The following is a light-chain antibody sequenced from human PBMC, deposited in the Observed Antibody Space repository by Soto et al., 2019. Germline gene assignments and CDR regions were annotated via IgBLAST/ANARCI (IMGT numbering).Light chain of an antibody. CDR1: QSVSSSY. V-gene: IGKV3-20*01. CDR3: QQYGSSPYT. J-gene: IGKJ2*01. Sequence: EIVLTQSPGTLSLSPGESATLSCRASQSVSSSYLAWYQQKPGQAPRLLIYGASSRATGIPDRFSGSGSGTDFTLTFSRLEPEDFAVYYCQQYGSSPYTFGQGTKLEIK. CDR2: GAS.